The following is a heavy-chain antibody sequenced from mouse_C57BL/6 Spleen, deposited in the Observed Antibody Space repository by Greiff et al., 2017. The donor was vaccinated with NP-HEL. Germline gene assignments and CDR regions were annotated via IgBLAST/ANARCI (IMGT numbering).Heavy chain of an antibody. CDR2: IDPSDSYT. D-gene: IGHD2-1*01. J-gene: IGHJ3*01. CDR3: ARRDYGNRFAY. CDR1: GYTFTSYW. V-gene: IGHV1-50*01. Sequence: QVHVKQPGAELVKPGASVKLSCKASGYTFTSYWMQWVKQRPGQGLEWIGEIDPSDSYTNYNQKFKGKATLTVDTSSSTAYMQLSSLTSEDSAVYYCARRDYGNRFAYWGQGTLVTVSA.